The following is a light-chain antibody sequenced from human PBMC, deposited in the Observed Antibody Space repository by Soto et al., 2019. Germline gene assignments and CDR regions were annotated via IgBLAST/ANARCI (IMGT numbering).Light chain of an antibody. CDR3: QPCDGSPRLT. V-gene: IGKV3-20*01. Sequence: EIVLTQSPGTLSLSPGERATLSCRASQSVSSSYLAWYQQKPGQAPRLLIYGASSRATGIPDRFSGSGSGTDFTLTISRLEPEGFAVYYCQPCDGSPRLTCGGGTKLEIK. CDR2: GAS. J-gene: IGKJ4*01. CDR1: QSVSSSY.